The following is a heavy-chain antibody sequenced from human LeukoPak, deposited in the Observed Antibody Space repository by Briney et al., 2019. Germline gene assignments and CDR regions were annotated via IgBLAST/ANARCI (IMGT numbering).Heavy chain of an antibody. D-gene: IGHD5-18*01. CDR3: ARGLQLWLEPYYFDY. CDR1: GFTFSSYG. CDR2: IWYDGSNK. Sequence: GGSLRLSCAASGFTFSSYGMHWVRQAPGKGLEWVAVIWYDGSNKCYADSVKGRFTISRDNSKNTLYLQMNSLRAEDTAVYYCARGLQLWLEPYYFDYWGQGTLVTVSS. J-gene: IGHJ4*02. V-gene: IGHV3-33*01.